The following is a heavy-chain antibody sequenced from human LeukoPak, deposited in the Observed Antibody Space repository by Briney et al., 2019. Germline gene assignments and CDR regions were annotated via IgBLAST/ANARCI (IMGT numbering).Heavy chain of an antibody. CDR1: GFTFNSYW. V-gene: IGHV3-7*01. J-gene: IGHJ6*02. D-gene: IGHD5-18*01. CDR2: IKQDGSEK. Sequence: PGGSLRLSCAASGFTFNSYWMSWVRQAPGKGLEWVANIKQDGSEKYYVDSVKGRFTISRDNAKNSLYLQMNSLRAEDTAVYYCARLGLRGYSYGPVDYYYGMDVWGQGTTVTVSS. CDR3: ARLGLRGYSYGPVDYYYGMDV.